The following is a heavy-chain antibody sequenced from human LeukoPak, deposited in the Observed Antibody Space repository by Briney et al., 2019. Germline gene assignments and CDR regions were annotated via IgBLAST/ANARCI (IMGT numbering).Heavy chain of an antibody. V-gene: IGHV4-59*08. CDR3: ARAGGYDSSGYYPLPDY. D-gene: IGHD3-22*01. CDR1: DDSITIYY. CDR2: IDHTGTT. J-gene: IGHJ4*02. Sequence: SETLSLTCSVSDDSITIYYWTWIRQPPGKGLEWIGYIDHTGTTNYNPSLNSRVTISRDTSKNHFSLKLSSVTAADTAVYYCARAGGYDSSGYYPLPDYWGQGTLVTVSS.